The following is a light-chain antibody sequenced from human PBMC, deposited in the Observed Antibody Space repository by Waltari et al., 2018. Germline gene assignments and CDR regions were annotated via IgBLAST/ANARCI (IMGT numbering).Light chain of an antibody. CDR2: WAT. J-gene: IGKJ4*01. Sequence: DIVLTQSPDSLSVSLGERATINCKSSQSLLYTSDKNNYLAWFQHKRGQPPKLLIPWATAREPGVPDRFSGSGSVTDFTLTISSLQAEDVAVYYCQQYYTTRLTFGGGTNVEIK. CDR3: QQYYTTRLT. CDR1: QSLLYTSDKNNY. V-gene: IGKV4-1*01.